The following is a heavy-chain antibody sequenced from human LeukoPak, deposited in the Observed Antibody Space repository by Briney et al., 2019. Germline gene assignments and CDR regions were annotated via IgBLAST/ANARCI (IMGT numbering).Heavy chain of an antibody. D-gene: IGHD3-9*01. CDR3: ARRHDILTGPPFDY. CDR1: GGSISSSSYY. J-gene: IGHJ4*02. Sequence: SETLSLTCTVSGGSISSSSYYWGWIRQPPGKGLEWIGSIYYSGSTYYNPSLKSRVTISVDTSKNQFSLKLSSVTAADTAVYYCARRHDILTGPPFDYWGQGTLVTVSS. CDR2: IYYSGST. V-gene: IGHV4-39*01.